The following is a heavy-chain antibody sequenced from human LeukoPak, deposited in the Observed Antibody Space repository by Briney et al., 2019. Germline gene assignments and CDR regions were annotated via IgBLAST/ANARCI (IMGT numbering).Heavy chain of an antibody. V-gene: IGHV3-30*03. CDR1: GFTFSSYG. J-gene: IGHJ6*02. CDR2: ISYDGSNK. D-gene: IGHD6-19*01. CDR3: ASSGWSLPLYYYYGMDV. Sequence: GGSLRLSCAASGFTFSSYGMHWVRQAPGKGLEWVAVISYDGSNKYYADSVKGRFTISRDNSKNTLYLQMNSLRAEDTAVYYCASSGWSLPLYYYYGMDVWGQGTTVTVSS.